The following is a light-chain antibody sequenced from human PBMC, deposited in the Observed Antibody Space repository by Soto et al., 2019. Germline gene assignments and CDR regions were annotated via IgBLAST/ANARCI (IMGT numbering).Light chain of an antibody. Sequence: IQMTQSPSSLSAFVGDRVTITCRASQDIANFLARYQQKPGKAPKLLIYAASSLQSGVPSRFSGSASGTDFTLTISSLQPEDFATYYCLQDYSYPWTFGQGTKVDIK. CDR1: QDIANF. CDR2: AAS. J-gene: IGKJ1*01. V-gene: IGKV1-6*01. CDR3: LQDYSYPWT.